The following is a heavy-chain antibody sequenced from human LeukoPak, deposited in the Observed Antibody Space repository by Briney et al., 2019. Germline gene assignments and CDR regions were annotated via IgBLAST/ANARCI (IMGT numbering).Heavy chain of an antibody. CDR1: GGSISRYY. Sequence: SQTLSLTCTVSGGSISRYYWSWIRQPPGKGLEWHGYIYYSGSTNYNPSLKSRVTISVDTSKNQFSLKLSSVTAADTAVYYCARVKGPLGSPHFDYWGQGTLVTVSS. V-gene: IGHV4-59*01. D-gene: IGHD1-14*01. J-gene: IGHJ4*02. CDR2: IYYSGST. CDR3: ARVKGPLGSPHFDY.